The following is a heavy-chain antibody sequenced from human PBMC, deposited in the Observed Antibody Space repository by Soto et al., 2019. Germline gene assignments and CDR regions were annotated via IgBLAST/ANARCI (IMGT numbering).Heavy chain of an antibody. D-gene: IGHD1-26*01. V-gene: IGHV1-18*01. CDR1: GYTFTSYG. Sequence: ASVKVSCKASGYTFTSYGISWVRQAPGQGLEWMGWISAYNGNTNYAQKLQGRVTMTTDTSTSTAYMELRSLRSDDTAVYYCAREYGGVRSLWGELPDLAFDYWGQGTLVTVAS. CDR2: ISAYNGNT. J-gene: IGHJ4*02. CDR3: AREYGGVRSLWGELPDLAFDY.